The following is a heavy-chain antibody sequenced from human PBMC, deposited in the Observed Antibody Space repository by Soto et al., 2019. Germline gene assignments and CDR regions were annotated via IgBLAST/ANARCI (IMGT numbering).Heavy chain of an antibody. J-gene: IGHJ4*02. CDR2: IKEDGSDK. CDR1: GFSFSSYY. CDR3: MRGGGWEGDY. Sequence: EVQLVESGGGLVQPGGSLRLSCVSSGFSFSSYYMTWVRQAPGKGLDWVADIKEDGSDKYYVDSVKGRFTISRDNAENSLYLQMNSLRAEDTAVYYCMRGGGWEGDYWGQGTLVTVSS. D-gene: IGHD5-12*01. V-gene: IGHV3-7*01.